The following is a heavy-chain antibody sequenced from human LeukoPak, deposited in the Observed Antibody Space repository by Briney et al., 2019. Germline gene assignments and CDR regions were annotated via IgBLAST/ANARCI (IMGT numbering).Heavy chain of an antibody. V-gene: IGHV3-7*01. D-gene: IGHD6-19*01. CDR3: ARGPYSSGFDY. J-gene: IGHJ4*02. Sequence: GGSLRLSCAASGITFSRFWMSWVRQAPGKGLEWVANIKQDGSEKYYVDSVKGRFTISRDNAKNSLYLQMNSLRAEDTAVYYCARGPYSSGFDYWGQGTLVTVSS. CDR1: GITFSRFW. CDR2: IKQDGSEK.